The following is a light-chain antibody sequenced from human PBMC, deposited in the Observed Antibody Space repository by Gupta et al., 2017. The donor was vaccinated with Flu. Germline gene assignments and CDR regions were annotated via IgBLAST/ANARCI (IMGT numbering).Light chain of an antibody. J-gene: IGLJ7*01. Sequence: ITIHCTETSSDVVDYNYGSWYQQHPGTAPKLVIYEVTNRPSGVPNRFSGSKSGTTASLHISGLQTEDEADYYCNASKNRRTPDVFGGGTKLTVL. CDR1: SSDVVDYNY. CDR3: NASKNRRTPDV. V-gene: IGLV2-14*01. CDR2: EVT.